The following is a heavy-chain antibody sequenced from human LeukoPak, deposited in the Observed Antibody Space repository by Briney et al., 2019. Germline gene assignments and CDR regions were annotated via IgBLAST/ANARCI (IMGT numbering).Heavy chain of an antibody. V-gene: IGHV3-23*01. Sequence: GGSLRLSCAASGFTFSSYAMSWVRQAPGKGLEWVSAISGSGGSTYYADSVKGRFTISRDNSKNTLYLQMNSLRAEDTAVYYCARHVLMVQQKINWFDPWGQGTLVTVSS. J-gene: IGHJ5*02. CDR3: ARHVLMVQQKINWFDP. CDR2: ISGSGGST. CDR1: GFTFSSYA. D-gene: IGHD2-8*01.